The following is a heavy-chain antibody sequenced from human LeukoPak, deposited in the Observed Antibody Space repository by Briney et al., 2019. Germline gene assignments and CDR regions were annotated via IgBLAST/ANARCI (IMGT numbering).Heavy chain of an antibody. J-gene: IGHJ4*02. D-gene: IGHD2-2*01. CDR2: INHSGCT. Sequence: SETLSLTCAVYGGSFSGYYWSWIRQPPGKGLEWIGEINHSGCTNYNPSLKSRVTISVDTSKNQFSLKLSSVTAADTAVYYCARGRIVVVPAAMRYFDYWGQGTLVTVSS. V-gene: IGHV4-34*01. CDR3: ARGRIVVVPAAMRYFDY. CDR1: GGSFSGYY.